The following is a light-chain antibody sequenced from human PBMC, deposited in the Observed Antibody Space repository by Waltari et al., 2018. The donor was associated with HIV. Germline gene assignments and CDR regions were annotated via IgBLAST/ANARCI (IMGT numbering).Light chain of an antibody. CDR2: RNN. J-gene: IGLJ2*01. CDR3: AAWDDSLL. CDR1: SSNIGSNY. V-gene: IGLV1-47*01. Sequence: QSVLTQPRSASGTPGQRVTISCSGSSSNIGSNYVYWYQHLPGTAPNLLIYRNNQRPSGVPDRFSGYKSGTSASLAISGLRSEDEADYYCAAWDDSLLFGGGTKLTVL.